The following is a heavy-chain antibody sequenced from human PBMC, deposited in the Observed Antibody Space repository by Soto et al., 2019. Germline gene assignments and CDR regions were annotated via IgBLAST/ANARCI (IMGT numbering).Heavy chain of an antibody. Sequence: SQTLSLTCVISGDSVSSISTAWNWIRQSPSRGLEWLGRTYYRSKWFNDYAISVKSRITITPDTSKNQFSLQLNSVTPEDTAVYYCASPSGGSDAFDIWGQGTMVTVS. D-gene: IGHD2-15*01. J-gene: IGHJ3*02. CDR3: ASPSGGSDAFDI. CDR2: TYYRSKWFN. V-gene: IGHV6-1*01. CDR1: GDSVSSISTA.